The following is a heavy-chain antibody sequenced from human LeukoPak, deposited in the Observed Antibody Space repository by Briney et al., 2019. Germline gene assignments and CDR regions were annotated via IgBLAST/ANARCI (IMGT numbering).Heavy chain of an antibody. Sequence: GGSLRLSCTASGFTFSGYAMNWVRQAPGKGLEWVSAVGTSGSTYYADSVKGRFTISRDNSKNTLYLQMNSLRAEDTAVYYCASSCSTTSCYCYWGQGTLVTVSS. CDR2: VGTSGST. D-gene: IGHD2-2*01. V-gene: IGHV3-23*01. CDR3: ASSCSTTSCYCY. CDR1: GFTFSGYA. J-gene: IGHJ4*02.